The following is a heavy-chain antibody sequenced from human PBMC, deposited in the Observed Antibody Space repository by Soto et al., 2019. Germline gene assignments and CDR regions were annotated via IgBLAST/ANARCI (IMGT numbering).Heavy chain of an antibody. J-gene: IGHJ4*02. CDR2: LNPDGSEK. D-gene: IGHD1-26*01. V-gene: IGHV3-7*04. Sequence: EVQLVESRGGLVQPGGSLRLSCAASGFTFSTYWMTWVRQAPGKGLEWVANLNPDGSEKYYVDSLKGRFTISRDNAKTLLYLQMNSLRAEDTAVYYCATDSGRFYIDYWGQGTLVTVSS. CDR1: GFTFSTYW. CDR3: ATDSGRFYIDY.